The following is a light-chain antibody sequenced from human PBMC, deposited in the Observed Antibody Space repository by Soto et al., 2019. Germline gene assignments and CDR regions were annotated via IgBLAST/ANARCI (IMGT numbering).Light chain of an antibody. CDR2: DVD. CDR3: CSDAGGFTWV. Sequence: QSALTQPRSVSGSPGQSVTISCTGARSDVGGYRFVSWYQQHPDKAPKLMIYDVDKRPSGVPDRFSGSKSGNTASLTISGLQAEDEADYCFCSDAGGFTWVFGGGTKVTVL. J-gene: IGLJ3*02. V-gene: IGLV2-11*01. CDR1: RSDVGGYRF.